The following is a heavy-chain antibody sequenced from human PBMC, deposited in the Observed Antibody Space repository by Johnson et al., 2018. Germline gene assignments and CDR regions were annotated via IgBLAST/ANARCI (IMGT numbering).Heavy chain of an antibody. Sequence: VQLVESGGGVVQPGRSLRLSCAASGFTLSGYGMHWVRQAPGKGLEWVAVISYDGSNKYYADSVKGRFTISRDNSKNTLYLQMNSLRAEDTAVYYCAKDFEDGYYYYGMDVWGQGTTVTVSS. CDR3: AKDFEDGYYYYGMDV. D-gene: IGHD3-9*01. V-gene: IGHV3-30*18. CDR1: GFTLSGYG. J-gene: IGHJ6*02. CDR2: ISYDGSNK.